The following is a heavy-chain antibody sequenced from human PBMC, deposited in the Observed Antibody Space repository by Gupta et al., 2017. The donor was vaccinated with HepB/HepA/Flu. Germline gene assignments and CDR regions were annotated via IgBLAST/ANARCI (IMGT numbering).Heavy chain of an antibody. CDR2: IYYSGST. V-gene: IGHV4-30-4*01. J-gene: IGHJ5*02. CDR1: GGSISSGDYY. D-gene: IGHD5-18*01. Sequence: QAQLQESGPGLVKPSQTLSLTCTVSGGSISSGDYYWSWIRQPPGKGLEWIGYIYYSGSTYYNPSLKRRVTISVDTSKNQFSLKLSSVTAAETAVYYCARGVKDTARGTGLWWFDPWGQGTLVTVYS. CDR3: ARGVKDTARGTGLWWFDP.